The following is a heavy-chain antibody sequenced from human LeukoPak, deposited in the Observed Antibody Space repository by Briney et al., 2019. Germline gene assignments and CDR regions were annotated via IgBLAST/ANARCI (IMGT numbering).Heavy chain of an antibody. J-gene: IGHJ4*02. CDR1: GYTFTSYD. D-gene: IGHD6-13*01. Sequence: ASVKVSCKASGYTFTSYDINWVRQATGQGLEWMGWMNPNSGNTGYAQKFQGRVTITADESTSTAYMELSSLRSEDTAVYYCAAIKGYSSSWAYFDYWGQGTLVTVSS. V-gene: IGHV1-8*03. CDR2: MNPNSGNT. CDR3: AAIKGYSSSWAYFDY.